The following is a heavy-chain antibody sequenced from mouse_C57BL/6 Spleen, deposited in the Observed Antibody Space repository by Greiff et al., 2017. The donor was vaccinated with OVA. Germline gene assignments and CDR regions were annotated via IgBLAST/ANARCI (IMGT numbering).Heavy chain of an antibody. CDR2: IDPSDSET. J-gene: IGHJ4*01. CDR1: GYTFTSYW. CDR3: SRGVVANAMDC. V-gene: IGHV1-52*01. Sequence: QVQLKQPGAELVRPGSSVKLSCKASGYTFTSYWMHWVKQRPIQGLEWIGNIDPSDSETNYNQKFKDKATLTVDKSSSTAYMQLSSLTSEDSAVYCCSRGVVANAMDCWGQGTSVTVS. D-gene: IGHD1-1*01.